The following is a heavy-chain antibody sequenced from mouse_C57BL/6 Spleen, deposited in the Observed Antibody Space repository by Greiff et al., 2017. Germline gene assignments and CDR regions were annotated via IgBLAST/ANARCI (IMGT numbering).Heavy chain of an antibody. V-gene: IGHV1-22*01. J-gene: IGHJ2*01. CDR1: GYTFTDYN. CDR3: ARGGGLRHY. D-gene: IGHD2-2*01. Sequence: EVKLVESGPELVKPGASVKMSCKASGYTFTDYNMHWVKQSHGKSLEWIGYINPNNGGTSYNQKFKGKATVTVNKSSSTAYMELRSQTSEDSAIYNCARGGGLRHYWGQGTTLTVSS. CDR2: INPNNGGT.